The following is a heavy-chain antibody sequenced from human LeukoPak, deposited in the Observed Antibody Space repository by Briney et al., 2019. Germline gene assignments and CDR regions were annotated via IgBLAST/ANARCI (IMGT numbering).Heavy chain of an antibody. CDR1: GGSISSYY. Sequence: SETLSLTCTVSGGSISSYYWSWIRQPAGKGLEWIGRIYTGGSTNYNPSLKSRVTMSVDTSKNHSSLKQSSVTTSATAVYYCARDGRRYYGSGALDYWGQGTLVTVSS. D-gene: IGHD3-10*01. J-gene: IGHJ4*02. V-gene: IGHV4-4*07. CDR2: IYTGGST. CDR3: ARDGRRYYGSGALDY.